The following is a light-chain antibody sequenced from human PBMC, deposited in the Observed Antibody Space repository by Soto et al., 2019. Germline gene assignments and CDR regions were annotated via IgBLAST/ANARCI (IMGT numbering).Light chain of an antibody. V-gene: IGKV1-5*03. CDR2: KAS. CDR1: QSISSW. Sequence: DTQMTQSPSTLSASVGDRVTITCRASQSISSWLAWYQQKPGKAPKLLIYKASSLESGVPSRFSGSGSGTEFTLIISSLQADDFANYYCQQYNNYSGTFGQGTKVEIK. CDR3: QQYNNYSGT. J-gene: IGKJ1*01.